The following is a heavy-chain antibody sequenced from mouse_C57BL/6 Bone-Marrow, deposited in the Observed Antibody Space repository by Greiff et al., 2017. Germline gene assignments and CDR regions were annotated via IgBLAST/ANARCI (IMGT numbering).Heavy chain of an antibody. CDR1: GYTFTSYW. V-gene: IGHV1-5*01. J-gene: IGHJ4*01. CDR2: IYPGNSDT. D-gene: IGHD2-12*01. Sequence: EVHLVESGTVLARPGASVKMSCKTSGYTFTSYWMHWVKQRPGQGLEWIGAIYPGNSDTSYNQKFKGKAKLTAVTSASTAYMELSSLTNEDSAVYYCTRSSYLFYAMDYWGQGTSVTVSS. CDR3: TRSSYLFYAMDY.